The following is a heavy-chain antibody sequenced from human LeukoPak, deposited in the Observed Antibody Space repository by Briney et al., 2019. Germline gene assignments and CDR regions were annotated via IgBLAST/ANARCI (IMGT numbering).Heavy chain of an antibody. V-gene: IGHV3-7*03. CDR3: ARPPASGYSGSYEYYFDY. Sequence: GGSLRLSCAASGFTFSSYWMSWVRQAPGKGLEWVANIKQDGSEKYYVDSVKGRFTISRDNSKNTLYLQMNSLRSEDTAVYYCARPPASGYSGSYEYYFDYWGQGTLVTVSS. CDR1: GFTFSSYW. D-gene: IGHD1-26*01. J-gene: IGHJ4*02. CDR2: IKQDGSEK.